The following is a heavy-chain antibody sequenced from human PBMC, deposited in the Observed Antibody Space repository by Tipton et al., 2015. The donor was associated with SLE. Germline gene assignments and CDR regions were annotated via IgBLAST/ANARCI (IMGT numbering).Heavy chain of an antibody. CDR2: ISWNSGSI. J-gene: IGHJ5*02. D-gene: IGHD5-24*01. Sequence: SLRLSCAASGFTFDDYAMHWVRQAPGKGLEWVSGISWNSGSIGYADSVKGRFTISRDNAKNSLYLQMNSLRAEDTALYYCAKGDGYNWGWFDPWGQGTLVTVSS. V-gene: IGHV3-9*01. CDR1: GFTFDDYA. CDR3: AKGDGYNWGWFDP.